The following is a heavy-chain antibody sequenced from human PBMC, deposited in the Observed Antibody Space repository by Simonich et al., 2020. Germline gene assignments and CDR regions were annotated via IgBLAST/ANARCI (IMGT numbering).Heavy chain of an antibody. J-gene: IGHJ3*02. Sequence: EVQLVESGGGLVQPGGSLRLSCAASGFTFSSYWMHWVRQVPGKRLGWVSRINSDVSSTSYADSVKGRFTISRDNAKHTLYLQMNSLRAEDTAVYYCARDYSNYDAFDIWGQGTMVTVSS. CDR1: GFTFSSYW. V-gene: IGHV3-74*01. D-gene: IGHD4-4*01. CDR2: INSDVSST. CDR3: ARDYSNYDAFDI.